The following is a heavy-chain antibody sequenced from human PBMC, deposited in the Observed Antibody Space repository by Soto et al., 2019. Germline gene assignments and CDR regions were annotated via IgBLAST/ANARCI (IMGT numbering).Heavy chain of an antibody. D-gene: IGHD3-16*01. CDR2: IDYSGNT. Sequence: QLQLQESGPGLVKPSETLSLTCSVSGDSISRSSYYWGLVRQPPGRGLEWIGIIDYSGNTYYSPSLRCRVNIAVDTSKNQFSLYLKSVTAADTAVYYCARQGERVFRDLNAFDIWGQGTMVTVSS. CDR1: GDSISRSSYY. CDR3: ARQGERVFRDLNAFDI. V-gene: IGHV4-39*01. J-gene: IGHJ3*02.